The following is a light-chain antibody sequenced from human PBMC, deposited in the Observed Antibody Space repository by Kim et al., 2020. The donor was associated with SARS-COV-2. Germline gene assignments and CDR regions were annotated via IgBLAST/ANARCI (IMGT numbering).Light chain of an antibody. V-gene: IGLV6-57*01. CDR1: SGSIASNY. Sequence: NFMLTQPHSVSESPGKTVTISCTRSSGSIASNYVQWYQQRPGSSPTTVIYEDNQRPSGVPDRFSGSIDSSSNSASLTISGLKTEDEADYYCQSYDGSNHGWVFGGGTQLTVL. J-gene: IGLJ3*02. CDR3: QSYDGSNHGWV. CDR2: EDN.